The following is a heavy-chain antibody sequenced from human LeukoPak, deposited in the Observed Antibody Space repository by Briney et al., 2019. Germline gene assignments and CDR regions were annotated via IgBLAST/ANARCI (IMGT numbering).Heavy chain of an antibody. V-gene: IGHV1-46*01. J-gene: IGHJ4*02. D-gene: IGHD3-22*01. CDR3: ARDSVMYYDSSGYSDYFDY. CDR2: INPSGGST. Sequence: PGASVKVSCKASGYTFTSYYMHWVRQAPGQGLEWMGIINPSGGSTSYAQKFQGRVTMTRDTSTSTVYMELSSLRSDYTAVYYCARDSVMYYDSSGYSDYFDYWGQGTLVTVSS. CDR1: GYTFTSYY.